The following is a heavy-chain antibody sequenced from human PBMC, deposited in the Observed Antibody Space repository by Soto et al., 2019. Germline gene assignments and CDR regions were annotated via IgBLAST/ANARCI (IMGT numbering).Heavy chain of an antibody. CDR3: ARHDYGDHTWRY. V-gene: IGHV3-33*01. Sequence: GGSLRLSCAASGFTFSSYGMHWVRQAPGKGLEWVAVIWYDGSNKYYADSVKGRFTISRDNSKNTLYLQMNSLRAEDTAVYYCARHDYGDHTWRYWGQGTLVTVSS. CDR2: IWYDGSNK. D-gene: IGHD4-17*01. CDR1: GFTFSSYG. J-gene: IGHJ4*02.